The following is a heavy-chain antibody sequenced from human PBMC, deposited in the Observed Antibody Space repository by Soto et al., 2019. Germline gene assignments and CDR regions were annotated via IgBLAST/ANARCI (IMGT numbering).Heavy chain of an antibody. CDR1: GASISSTSSY. V-gene: IGHV4-39*01. CDR2: FFYNKNT. Sequence: SETLSLTCTVSGASISSTSSYWGWVRQSPGKGLEWIGSFFYNKNTYYNPSLKGRVSISVDTSKMQFSLNLTSVTAADTAVYYCARHVEWEIFYYFEHWGQGTPVTVS. CDR3: ARHVEWEIFYYFEH. J-gene: IGHJ4*02. D-gene: IGHD1-26*01.